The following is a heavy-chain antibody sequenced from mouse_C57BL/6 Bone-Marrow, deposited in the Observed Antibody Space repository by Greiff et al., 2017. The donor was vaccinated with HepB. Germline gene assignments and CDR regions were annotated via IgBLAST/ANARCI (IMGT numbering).Heavy chain of an antibody. Sequence: VQLQQPGAELVKPGASVKLSCKASGYTFTSYWMHWVKQRPGQGLEWIGMIHPNSGSTNYNEKFKSKATLTVDKSSSTAYMQLSSLTSEDSAVYYCARRGLGGCYYYGSYYFDYWGQGTTLTVSS. V-gene: IGHV1-64*01. D-gene: IGHD1-1*01. J-gene: IGHJ2*01. CDR3: ARRGLGGCYYYGSYYFDY. CDR1: GYTFTSYW. CDR2: IHPNSGST.